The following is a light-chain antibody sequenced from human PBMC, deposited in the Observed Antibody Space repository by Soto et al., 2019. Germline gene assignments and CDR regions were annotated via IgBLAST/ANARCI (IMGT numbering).Light chain of an antibody. CDR1: SSDVGSYNY. Sequence: QSVLTQPPSGSGSPGQSVTISCTGTSSDVGSYNYVSWYQQYPGKAPKLLIYEVSKRPSGVPDRFSGSKSANTASLTVSGLQAVDEADYFCSSYAGDYNLYVFGTGTKVTVL. J-gene: IGLJ1*01. CDR2: EVS. V-gene: IGLV2-8*01. CDR3: SSYAGDYNLYV.